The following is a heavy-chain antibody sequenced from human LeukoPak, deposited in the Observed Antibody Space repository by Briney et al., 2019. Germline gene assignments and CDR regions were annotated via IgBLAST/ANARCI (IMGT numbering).Heavy chain of an antibody. CDR3: ARAIAVADYGFGYGMDV. Sequence: HSGGSLRLSCAASGFTFSSYAMSWVRQAPGKGLEWVSAISGSGGSTYYADSVKGRFTISRDNSKNTLYLQMNSLRAEDTAVYYCARAIAVADYGFGYGMDVWGQGTTVTVSS. D-gene: IGHD6-19*01. CDR1: GFTFSSYA. V-gene: IGHV3-23*01. CDR2: ISGSGGST. J-gene: IGHJ6*02.